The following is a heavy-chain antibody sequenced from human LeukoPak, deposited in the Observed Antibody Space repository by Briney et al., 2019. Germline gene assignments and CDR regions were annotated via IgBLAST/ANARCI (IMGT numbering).Heavy chain of an antibody. CDR3: VKERSSGWYDFDY. Sequence: TGGSLRLSCSASGFTFSTYAMHWVRQAPGKGLEYVSGISSNGGNTYYADSVMGRLTISRDNSKNTLYLQMSSLRGEDTAAYYCVKERSSGWYDFDYWGQGTLVTVSS. CDR2: ISSNGGNT. V-gene: IGHV3-64D*06. CDR1: GFTFSTYA. D-gene: IGHD6-19*01. J-gene: IGHJ4*02.